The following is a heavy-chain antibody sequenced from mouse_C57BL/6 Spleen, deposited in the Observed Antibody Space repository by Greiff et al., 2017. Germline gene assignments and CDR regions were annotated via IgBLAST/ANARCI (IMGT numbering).Heavy chain of an antibody. J-gene: IGHJ2*01. V-gene: IGHV1-18*01. D-gene: IGHD1-1*01. CDR1: GYTFTDYN. CDR3: ARGKLDGSSPFDY. Sequence: VQLQQSGPELVKPGASVKIPCKASGYTFTDYNMDWVKQSHGKSLEWIGDINPNNGGTIYNQKFKGKATLTVDKSSSTAYMELRSLTSEDTAVYYCARGKLDGSSPFDYWGQGTTLTVSS. CDR2: INPNNGGT.